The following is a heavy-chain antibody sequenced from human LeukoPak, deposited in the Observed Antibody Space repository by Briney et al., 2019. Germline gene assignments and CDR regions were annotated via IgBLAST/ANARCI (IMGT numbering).Heavy chain of an antibody. CDR1: GFTFSNYY. CDR3: ARSIAAAGRGFDY. V-gene: IGHV3-11*04. CDR2: ISSSGSTI. J-gene: IGHJ4*02. D-gene: IGHD6-13*01. Sequence: GGSLRLSCAASGFTFSNYYMSWIRQAPGKGLEWFSYISSSGSTIYYADSVKGRFTISRDNAKNSLYLQMNSLRAEDTAVYYCARSIAAAGRGFDYWGQGTLVTVSS.